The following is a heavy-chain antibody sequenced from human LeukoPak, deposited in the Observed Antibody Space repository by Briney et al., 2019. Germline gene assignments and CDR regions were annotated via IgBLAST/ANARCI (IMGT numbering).Heavy chain of an antibody. Sequence: PSETLSLTCTVSGDSISSDNWSWVRQPAGKGLEWIGRINPSGITNYTPSLKSRVTMSIDTSKNQFSLKLSSVTAADTAVYYCARDLRLWHELSGNQGDYYCYGMDVRGQGTSLTVSS. J-gene: IGHJ6*02. V-gene: IGHV4-4*07. CDR2: INPSGIT. D-gene: IGHD1-7*01. CDR3: ARDLRLWHELSGNQGDYYCYGMDV. CDR1: GDSISSDN.